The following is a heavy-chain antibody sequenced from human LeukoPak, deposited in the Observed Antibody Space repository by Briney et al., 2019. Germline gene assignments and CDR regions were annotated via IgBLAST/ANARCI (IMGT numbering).Heavy chain of an antibody. J-gene: IGHJ4*02. CDR1: GGSISSGSYY. CDR2: IYTSGST. CDR3: ARLEQQLVQGFDY. V-gene: IGHV4-61*09. Sequence: SETLSLTCTVSGGSISSGSYYWSRIRQPAGKGLEWIGHIYTSGSTNYNPSLKSRVTISVDTSKNQFSLKLTSVTAADTAVYYCARLEQQLVQGFDYWGQGTLVTVSS. D-gene: IGHD6-13*01.